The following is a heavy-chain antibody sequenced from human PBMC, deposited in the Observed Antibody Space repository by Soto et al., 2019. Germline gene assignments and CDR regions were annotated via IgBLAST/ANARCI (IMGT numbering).Heavy chain of an antibody. V-gene: IGHV3-23*01. CDR1: GFTFSSYA. J-gene: IGHJ5*02. CDR3: AKDTPPGEWLPNWFDP. CDR2: ISGSGGST. Sequence: EVQLLASGGGLVQPGGSLRLSCAASGFTFSSYAMSWVRQAPGKGLAWVSAISGSGGSTYYADSVKGRFTISTDNSKNPLYLQINSLRAEHTAVYYCAKDTPPGEWLPNWFDPWGQGTLVTVCS. D-gene: IGHD3-3*01.